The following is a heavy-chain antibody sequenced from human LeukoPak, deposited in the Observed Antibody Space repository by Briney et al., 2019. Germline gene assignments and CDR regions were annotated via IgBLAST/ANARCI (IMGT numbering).Heavy chain of an antibody. J-gene: IGHJ4*02. CDR3: TTDWDSSGYYSFDY. V-gene: IGHV3-7*01. CDR2: IKQDGSEK. D-gene: IGHD3-22*01. CDR1: GFTFSSYW. Sequence: GGSLRLSCAASGFTFSSYWMSWVRQAPGKGLEWVANIKQDGSEKYYVDSVKGRFTISRDNAKNSLYLQMNSLRAEDTAVYYCTTDWDSSGYYSFDYWGQGTLVTVSS.